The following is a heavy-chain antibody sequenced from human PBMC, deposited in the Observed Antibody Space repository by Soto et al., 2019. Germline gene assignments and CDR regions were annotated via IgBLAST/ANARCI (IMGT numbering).Heavy chain of an antibody. V-gene: IGHV3-23*01. D-gene: IGHD2-21*02. CDR1: GFTCRRYD. CDR2: ILVGGST. CDR3: AKAMATGGGAFDI. Sequence: GGSLRRSCAASGFTCRRYDMSWVRQAPGKGLEWVSTILVGGSTHYPDSVKGRFTISRDDSKNTVFLQMNGLTAGDTAVYYCAKAMATGGGAFDICRQGTMVTVSS. J-gene: IGHJ3*02.